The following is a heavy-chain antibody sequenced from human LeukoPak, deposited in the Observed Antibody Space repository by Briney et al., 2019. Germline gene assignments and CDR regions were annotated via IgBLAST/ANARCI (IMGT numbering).Heavy chain of an antibody. CDR2: IYHSGST. Sequence: SEALSLTCTVSGYSISSGYYWGWIRQPPGKGLEWIGTIYHSGSTYYNPSLKSRVTISVDTSKNQFSLKLTSVTAADTAVYYCARVRGYCSSTICYRYYFDYWGQGTLVTVSS. CDR3: ARVRGYCSSTICYRYYFDY. CDR1: GYSISSGYY. J-gene: IGHJ4*02. V-gene: IGHV4-38-2*02. D-gene: IGHD2-2*01.